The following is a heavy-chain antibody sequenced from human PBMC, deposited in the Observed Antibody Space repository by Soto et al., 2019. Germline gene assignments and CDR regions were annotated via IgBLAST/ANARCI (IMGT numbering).Heavy chain of an antibody. D-gene: IGHD6-19*01. CDR1: SGSVSSDY. CDR2: VSSSGT. V-gene: IGHV4-59*02. Sequence: PSETLSLTCTVSSGSVSSDYWPWIRQPPGKGLEWIGYVSSSGTNYNSSLKSRVTISLDTSKNQFSLKLRSVTAADTAVYYCARNSGWYTHDSWGQGTLVTVS. J-gene: IGHJ4*02. CDR3: ARNSGWYTHDS.